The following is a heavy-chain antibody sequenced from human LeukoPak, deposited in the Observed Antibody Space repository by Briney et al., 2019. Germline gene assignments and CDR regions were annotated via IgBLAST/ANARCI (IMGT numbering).Heavy chain of an antibody. J-gene: IGHJ4*02. CDR3: VFAGSQNDY. V-gene: IGHV4-59*12. CDR1: GGSISSYY. Sequence: MSSETLSLTCTVSGGSISSYYWSWIRQPPGKGLEWIGYIYYSGSTNYNPSLKSRVTISVDTSKNQFSLKLSSVTAADTAVYYCVFAGSQNDYWGQGTLVTVSS. D-gene: IGHD3-10*01. CDR2: IYYSGST.